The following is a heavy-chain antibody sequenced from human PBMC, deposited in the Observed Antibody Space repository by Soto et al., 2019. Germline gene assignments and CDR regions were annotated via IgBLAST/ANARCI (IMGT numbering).Heavy chain of an antibody. CDR3: ARERAYCGGDCSGAFDI. V-gene: IGHV4-59*01. J-gene: IGHJ3*02. D-gene: IGHD2-21*02. Sequence: PSETLSLTCTVSGGSISSYHWSWIRQPPGKGLEWIGYIYYSGSTNYNPSLKSRVTISVDTSKNQFSLKLSSVTAADTAVYYCARERAYCGGDCSGAFDIWGQGTMVTVSS. CDR2: IYYSGST. CDR1: GGSISSYH.